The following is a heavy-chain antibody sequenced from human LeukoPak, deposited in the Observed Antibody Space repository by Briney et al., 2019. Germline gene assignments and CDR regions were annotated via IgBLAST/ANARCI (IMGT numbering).Heavy chain of an antibody. J-gene: IGHJ4*02. D-gene: IGHD6-19*01. Sequence: GGSLRLSCVASGFAFSNFGMSWVRQAPGKGLERVSVISGSGDRTWYADSVKGRFTISRDNSKYTLYLQMNSLRAEDTAVYYCARDGRGAVENWGQGTLVTVSS. CDR2: ISGSGDRT. V-gene: IGHV3-23*01. CDR3: ARDGRGAVEN. CDR1: GFAFSNFG.